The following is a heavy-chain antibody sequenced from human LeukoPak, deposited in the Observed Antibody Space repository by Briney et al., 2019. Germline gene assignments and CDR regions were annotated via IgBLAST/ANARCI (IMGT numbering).Heavy chain of an antibody. CDR1: GGSFSGYY. V-gene: IGHV4-34*01. CDR3: ARGRITIFRVVHYYYYMDV. Sequence: SETLSLTCAVYGGSFSGYYWSWIRQPPGKGLEWIGEINHSGSTNYNPSLKSRVTISVDTSKNQFSLKLSSVTAADTAVYYCARGRITIFRVVHYYYYMDVWGKGTTVTVSS. D-gene: IGHD3-3*01. CDR2: INHSGST. J-gene: IGHJ6*03.